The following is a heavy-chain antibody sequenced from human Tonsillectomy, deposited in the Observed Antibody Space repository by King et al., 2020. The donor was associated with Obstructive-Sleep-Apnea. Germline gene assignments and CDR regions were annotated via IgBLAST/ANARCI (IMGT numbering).Heavy chain of an antibody. D-gene: IGHD3-10*01. Sequence: VQLVESGGGLVQPGRSLRLSCAVSGFTFDDYAMHWVRQAPGKGLEWVSGISWNSGTIGYVDSVKGRFNISRDNAKNSLYLQMNSLRAEDTALYYCVKGDYGSGQSGGDVWGQGTTVTVSS. CDR3: VKGDYGSGQSGGDV. CDR1: GFTFDDYA. CDR2: ISWNSGTI. J-gene: IGHJ6*02. V-gene: IGHV3-9*01.